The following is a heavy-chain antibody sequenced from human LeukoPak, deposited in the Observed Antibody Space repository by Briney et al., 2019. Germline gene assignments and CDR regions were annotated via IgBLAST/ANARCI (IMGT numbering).Heavy chain of an antibody. J-gene: IGHJ4*02. CDR2: INPSGGST. CDR3: ARTYCGGDCNNRYFDY. Sequence: GASVKVSCKASGYILSSYYMHWVRQAPGQGLEGMGIINPSGGSTDYAQKFQGRVTMTRDKSTSTVYMELNSLRSEDTALYYCARTYCGGDCNNRYFDYWGQGTLVTVSS. D-gene: IGHD2-21*02. CDR1: GYILSSYY. V-gene: IGHV1-46*01.